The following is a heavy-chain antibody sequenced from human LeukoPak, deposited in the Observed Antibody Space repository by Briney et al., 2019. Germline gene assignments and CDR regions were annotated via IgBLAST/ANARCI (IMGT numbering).Heavy chain of an antibody. Sequence: GGSLRLSCAASGFTFSSYGMHWVRQAPGKGLEWVAVIWYDGSNKYYADSVKGRFTNSRDNSKNTLYLQMNSLRAEDTAVYYCARDGTIAAGRGNSFDPWGQGTLVTASS. CDR2: IWYDGSNK. CDR3: ARDGTIAAGRGNSFDP. V-gene: IGHV3-33*01. J-gene: IGHJ5*02. D-gene: IGHD6-13*01. CDR1: GFTFSSYG.